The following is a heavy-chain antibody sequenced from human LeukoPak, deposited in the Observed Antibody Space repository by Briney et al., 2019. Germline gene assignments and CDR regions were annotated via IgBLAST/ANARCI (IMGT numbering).Heavy chain of an antibody. D-gene: IGHD6-19*01. J-gene: IGHJ2*01. CDR1: GVSISTSC. CDR2: RCDDGRD. Sequence: PSETLSLTCTVSGVSISTSCWSWIRQSPGRGLEWVGYRCDDGRDLYNPSLRSRVTISVDTSKNQFSLKLSSVTAADTAVYYCARESGVSSGSLYWYFDLWGRGTLVTVSS. V-gene: IGHV4-59*01. CDR3: ARESGVSSGSLYWYFDL.